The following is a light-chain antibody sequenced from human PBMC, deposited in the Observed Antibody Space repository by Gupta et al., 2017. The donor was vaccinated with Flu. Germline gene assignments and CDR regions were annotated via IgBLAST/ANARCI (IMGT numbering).Light chain of an antibody. CDR3: QQDGSSPWT. Sequence: TLFLSTGDIATPSCRASQSVSSSYLAWYQQKPGQAPMLLIYGASSRATSIPDRFSGSGSGTDFTLTISILEPEHFAVYYCQQDGSSPWTFGQGTKVEIK. V-gene: IGKV3-20*01. CDR2: GAS. J-gene: IGKJ1*01. CDR1: QSVSSSY.